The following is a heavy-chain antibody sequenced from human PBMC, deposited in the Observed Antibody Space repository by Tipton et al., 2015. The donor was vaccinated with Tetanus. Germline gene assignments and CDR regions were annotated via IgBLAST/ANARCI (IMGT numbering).Heavy chain of an antibody. J-gene: IGHJ5*02. D-gene: IGHD5-24*01. CDR2: IYPGGSDP. Sequence: VQLVQSGAEVKKPGESLKISCKGSGYSFTNYWIGWVRQMPGKGLEWMGIIYPGGSDPIYSPSFQGHVTISADRSLNTAYLQWSSLKASDTATYYCARHEIKSSNTWFDPWGQGTQVTVSS. CDR3: ARHEIKSSNTWFDP. V-gene: IGHV5-51*01. CDR1: GYSFTNYW.